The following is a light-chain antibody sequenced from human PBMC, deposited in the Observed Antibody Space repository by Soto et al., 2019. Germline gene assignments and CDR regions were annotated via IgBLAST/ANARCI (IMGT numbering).Light chain of an antibody. CDR1: SSDVGVYNY. J-gene: IGLJ3*02. V-gene: IGLV2-14*01. CDR2: DVT. Sequence: QSALTQPASVSGSPGQSITISCTGTSSDVGVYNYVSWYQQHPGKAPKLMIYDVTNRPSGVSNRFSGSKSGNTASLTISGLQAEDEAEYYCSSYTSSSTPLVFGGGTKLTVL. CDR3: SSYTSSSTPLV.